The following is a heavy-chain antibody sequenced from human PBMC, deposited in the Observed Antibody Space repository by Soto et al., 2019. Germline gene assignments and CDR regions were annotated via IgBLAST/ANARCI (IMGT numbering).Heavy chain of an antibody. Sequence: ASVKVSCKASGYTFAAYYMHWVRQAPGQGLEWMGWINPSNGVTKYAQKFQGRVTVTRDLSTSTAYMELISLSSDDTAVYYCARSLAEGYCVITACFKRPLNGVDVWGQGTTVTVSS. CDR2: INPSNGVT. D-gene: IGHD2-2*01. CDR1: GYTFAAYY. CDR3: ARSLAEGYCVITACFKRPLNGVDV. V-gene: IGHV1-2*02. J-gene: IGHJ6*02.